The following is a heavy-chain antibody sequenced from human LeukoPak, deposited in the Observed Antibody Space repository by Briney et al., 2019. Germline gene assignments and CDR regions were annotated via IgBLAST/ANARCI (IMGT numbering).Heavy chain of an antibody. V-gene: IGHV4-59*01. Sequence: PSETLSLTCTVSGDSISSYFWSWIRQPPGKGLEWIGYIYYTGDTNYTPSLKSRVTISVDTSKSQFSLKLTSVTAADTAVYYCARAYNYGSGSYSGFAYWGQGTLVTVSS. CDR3: ARAYNYGSGSYSGFAY. J-gene: IGHJ4*02. D-gene: IGHD3-10*01. CDR2: IYYTGDT. CDR1: GDSISSYF.